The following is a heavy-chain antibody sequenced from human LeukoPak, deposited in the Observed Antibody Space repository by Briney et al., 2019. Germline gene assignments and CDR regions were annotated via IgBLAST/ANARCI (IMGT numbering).Heavy chain of an antibody. D-gene: IGHD4-17*01. J-gene: IGHJ4*02. CDR3: ARGPTVTTDY. CDR2: ST. Sequence: SETLSLTCTVSGGSINSGDYHWSWIRQPPGKGLEWIGSTYYQPSPKSRVSISVDISKNQFSLKLSSVTAADTAVYYCARGPTVTTDYWGQGTLVTVSS. V-gene: IGHV4-30-4*01. CDR1: GGSINSGDYH.